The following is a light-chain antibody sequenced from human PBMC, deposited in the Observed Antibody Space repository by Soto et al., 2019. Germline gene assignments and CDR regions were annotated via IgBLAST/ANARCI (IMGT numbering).Light chain of an antibody. CDR2: DAS. J-gene: IGKJ4*01. V-gene: IGKV3-11*01. Sequence: EIVLTQSPATLSFSPGDRATLSCRANQSVSNYLAWNQQKPGQAPRLLIYDASTRATDMPARFSGSGSGTDFTVTISSLEHEDCAFYYCQQRSNRSLTFGRGTKVDIK. CDR3: QQRSNRSLT. CDR1: QSVSNY.